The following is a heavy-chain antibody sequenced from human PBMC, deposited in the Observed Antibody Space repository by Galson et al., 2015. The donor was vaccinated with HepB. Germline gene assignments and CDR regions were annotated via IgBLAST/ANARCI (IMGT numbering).Heavy chain of an antibody. CDR3: ARAVVPAAIRYYYYYYMDV. J-gene: IGHJ6*03. V-gene: IGHV1-2*06. D-gene: IGHD2-2*01. CDR1: GYTFTGYY. CDR2: INPNSGGT. Sequence: SVKVSCKASGYTFTGYYMHWVRQAPGQGLEWMGRINPNSGGTNYAQKFQGRVTMTRDTSISTAYMELSRLRSDDTAVYYCARAVVPAAIRYYYYYYMDVWGKGTTVTVSS.